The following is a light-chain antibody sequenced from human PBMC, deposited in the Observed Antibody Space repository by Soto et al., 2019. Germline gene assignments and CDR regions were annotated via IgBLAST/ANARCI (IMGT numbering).Light chain of an antibody. CDR1: QSVSDY. Sequence: ETVLTQSPARLSLSPGERATLSCRAGQSVSDYLAWYQQKPGQPPRLLIFGTSTRATGIPDRFSGSGSGTDFTLSISRLEPEDFAVYYCQQYASSPLLTFGGATKVEIK. CDR2: GTS. CDR3: QQYASSPLLT. J-gene: IGKJ4*01. V-gene: IGKV3-20*01.